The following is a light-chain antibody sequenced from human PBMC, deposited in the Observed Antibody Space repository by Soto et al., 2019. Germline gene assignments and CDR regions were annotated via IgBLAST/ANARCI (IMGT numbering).Light chain of an antibody. Sequence: QSALTQPRSVSASPGQSVTISCTGTSSDVGGYNYVSWYQQHPGKAPQVGVYDVTKRPSGVPDRFSGSKSGNTASLTISGLQAEDEADYYCSSYAGLYSDVFGSGTKVTVL. CDR3: SSYAGLYSDV. CDR2: DVT. J-gene: IGLJ1*01. CDR1: SSDVGGYNY. V-gene: IGLV2-11*01.